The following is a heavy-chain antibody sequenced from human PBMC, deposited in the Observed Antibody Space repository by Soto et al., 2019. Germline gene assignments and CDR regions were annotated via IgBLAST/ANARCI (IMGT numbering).Heavy chain of an antibody. CDR2: TYYRSKWYN. D-gene: IGHD5-12*01. V-gene: IGHV6-1*01. Sequence: PSQTLSLTCVISGDTVSSTSAAWTWIRQSPSRGLEWVGRTYYRSKWYNDYAVSVKGRIIINSDTSKNQFSLQLNSVTPDDTAVYYCARDSSGYGPFDYWGQGTLVTVS. CDR3: ARDSSGYGPFDY. CDR1: GDTVSSTSAA. J-gene: IGHJ4*02.